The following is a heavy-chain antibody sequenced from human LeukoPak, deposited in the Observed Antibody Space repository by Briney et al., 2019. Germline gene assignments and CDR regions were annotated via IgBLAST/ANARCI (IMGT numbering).Heavy chain of an antibody. CDR1: GGSISSYY. J-gene: IGHJ6*02. Sequence: SETLSLTCTVSGGSISSYYWSWIRQPPGKGLEWIGYIYYSGSTNYNPSLKSRVTISVDTSKNQFSLKLSSVTTAGTAVYYCARPNDYGDYGMDVWGQGTTVTVSS. V-gene: IGHV4-59*08. CDR2: IYYSGST. CDR3: ARPNDYGDYGMDV. D-gene: IGHD4-17*01.